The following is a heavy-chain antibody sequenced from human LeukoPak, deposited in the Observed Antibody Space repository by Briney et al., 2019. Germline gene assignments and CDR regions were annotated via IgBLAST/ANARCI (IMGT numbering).Heavy chain of an antibody. CDR3: ARPSRNYFDY. CDR2: VYPGDSDT. CDR1: GYSFSNYW. Sequence: GESLKISCKGSGYSFSNYWIAWVRQMPGKGLQWMGSVYPGDSDTRYSPSFQGQVTISADKSFNTAYLQWSSRKASDTAIYYCARPSRNYFDYWGQGTLVTVSS. V-gene: IGHV5-51*01. J-gene: IGHJ4*02.